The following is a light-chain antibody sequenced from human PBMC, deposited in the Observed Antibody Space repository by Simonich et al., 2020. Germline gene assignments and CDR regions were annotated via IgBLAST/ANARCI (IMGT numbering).Light chain of an antibody. J-gene: IGKJ3*01. CDR1: KGISSY. CDR2: AAS. Sequence: AIRMTQSPSSLSASTGDRVTITCRASKGISSYLAWYKQKPGKAPKLLIYAASTLQSGVPSRFGGSGSGTDFTLTISCLQSEDFATYYCQQYYSYPSTFGPGTKVDIK. CDR3: QQYYSYPST. V-gene: IGKV1-8*01.